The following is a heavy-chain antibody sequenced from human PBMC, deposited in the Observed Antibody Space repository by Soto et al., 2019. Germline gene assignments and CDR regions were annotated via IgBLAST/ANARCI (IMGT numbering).Heavy chain of an antibody. CDR1: GFSIASSGVG. V-gene: IGHV2-5*02. D-gene: IGHD2-2*01. Sequence: QITLKESGPTLVKPTQPLTLTCTLSGFSIASSGVGVGWIRQPPGKALEWLALIFWDDDERYNPSLRRRLTITKDTPKHQVVLTMTDMDSVDTATYYCAHRVPGGSDSWGQGTLVACSS. J-gene: IGHJ4*02. CDR3: AHRVPGGSDS. CDR2: IFWDDDE.